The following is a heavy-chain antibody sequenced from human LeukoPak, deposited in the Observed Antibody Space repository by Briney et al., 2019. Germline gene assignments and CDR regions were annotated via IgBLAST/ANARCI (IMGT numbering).Heavy chain of an antibody. D-gene: IGHD6-19*01. CDR3: ARGRQWLVPGYFDY. J-gene: IGHJ4*02. Sequence: SETLSLTCTVSGGSISSYYWSWIRQPPGKGLEWIGYIYYSGSTNYNPSLKSRVTISVDTSKNQFSLKLSSVTAADTAVYYCARGRQWLVPGYFDYWGQGTLVTVSS. V-gene: IGHV4-59*01. CDR1: GGSISSYY. CDR2: IYYSGST.